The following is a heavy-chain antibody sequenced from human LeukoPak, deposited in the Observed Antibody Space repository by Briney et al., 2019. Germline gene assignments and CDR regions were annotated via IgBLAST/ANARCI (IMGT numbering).Heavy chain of an antibody. CDR3: ARGGAYYYDSSGYFTGPH. J-gene: IGHJ1*01. CDR2: ISGNGGST. D-gene: IGHD3-22*01. V-gene: IGHV3-23*01. CDR1: GFTFSSYA. Sequence: GGSLRLSCAASGFTFSSYAMSWVRQAPGKGLEWVSAISGNGGSTYYADSVKGRFTISRDNSKNTLYLQMNSLRAEDTAVYYCARGGAYYYDSSGYFTGPHWGQGTLVTVSS.